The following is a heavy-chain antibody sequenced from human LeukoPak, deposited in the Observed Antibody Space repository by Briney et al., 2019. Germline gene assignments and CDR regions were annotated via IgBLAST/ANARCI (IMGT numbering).Heavy chain of an antibody. CDR3: SRDFRVIPLKGYFYY. V-gene: IGHV3-33*01. CDR1: GFTFSSYG. J-gene: IGHJ4*02. CDR2: IWYDGSNK. Sequence: GGSLRLSCAASGFTFSSYGMHWVRQAPGKGLEWVAVIWYDGSNKYYADSVKGRFTISRDNSKNTLYLQMNSLRAEDTAVYYCSRDFRVIPLKGYFYYWGQGTPVNGSS. D-gene: IGHD2-21*01.